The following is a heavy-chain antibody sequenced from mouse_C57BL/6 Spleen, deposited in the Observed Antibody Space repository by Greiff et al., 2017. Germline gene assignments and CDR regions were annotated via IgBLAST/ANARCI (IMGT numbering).Heavy chain of an antibody. CDR3: AAGIGYYYGS. Sequence: EVKLVESGGGLVQPGGSMKLSCVASGFTFSNYWMNWVRQSPEKGLEWVAQIRLKSDNYATHYAESVKGRFTISRDDSKSSVYLQMNNLRAEDTGIYYCAAGIGYYYGSWGQGTTLTVSS. CDR2: IRLKSDNYAT. CDR1: GFTFSNYW. J-gene: IGHJ2*01. D-gene: IGHD1-1*01. V-gene: IGHV6-3*01.